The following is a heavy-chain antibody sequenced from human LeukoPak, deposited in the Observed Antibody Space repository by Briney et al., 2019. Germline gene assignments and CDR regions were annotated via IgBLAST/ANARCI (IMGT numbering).Heavy chain of an antibody. J-gene: IGHJ4*02. CDR3: ARDDSARDDSGAYHY. Sequence: SETLSLTCTVSGDSMNNFYWTWIRQSAGKGLEWIGRVHLSGSTNYSPSLRSRVAISPDRSRNQFSLKLTSVTAADTAVYYCARDDSARDDSGAYHYWGQGTLVTVSS. V-gene: IGHV4-4*07. CDR2: VHLSGST. D-gene: IGHD1-26*01. CDR1: GDSMNNFY.